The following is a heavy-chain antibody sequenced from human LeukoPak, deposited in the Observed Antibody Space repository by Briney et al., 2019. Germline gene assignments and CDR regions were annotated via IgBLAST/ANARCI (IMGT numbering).Heavy chain of an antibody. CDR3: ARELDDSSGYYHYYFDY. D-gene: IGHD3-22*01. CDR2: ISSSSSTI. CDR1: GFTFSSYS. J-gene: IGHJ4*02. Sequence: GGSLRLSCAASGFTFSSYSMNWVRQAPGKGLEWVSYISSSSSTIYYADSVKGRFTISRDNAKNSLYLQMNSLRAEDTAVCYCARELDDSSGYYHYYFDYWGQGTLVTVSS. V-gene: IGHV3-48*04.